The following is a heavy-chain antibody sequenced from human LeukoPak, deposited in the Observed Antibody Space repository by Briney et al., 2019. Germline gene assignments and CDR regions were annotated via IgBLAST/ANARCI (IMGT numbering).Heavy chain of an antibody. V-gene: IGHV1-18*01. CDR3: ARSPARYYYYYMDV. Sequence: ASVKVSCKASGYTFTSYGISWVRQAPGQGLEWMGWISAYNGNTNYAQKLQGRVTMTTDTSTSTAYMGLRSLRSDDTAVYYCARSPARYYYYYMDVWGKGTTVTVSS. J-gene: IGHJ6*03. CDR1: GYTFTSYG. CDR2: ISAYNGNT.